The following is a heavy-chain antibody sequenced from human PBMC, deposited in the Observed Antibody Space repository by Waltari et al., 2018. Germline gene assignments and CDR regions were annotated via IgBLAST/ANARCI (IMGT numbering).Heavy chain of an antibody. CDR3: ARGKGAGVVTAIPYWYFDL. CDR1: GGTFSSYA. V-gene: IGHV1-69*01. J-gene: IGHJ2*01. Sequence: QVQLVQSGAEVKKPGSAVKVSCKASGGTFSSYAISWVRKAPGQGLEWMGGIIPIFGTANYAQKFQGGVTITADDSTSTAYMELSSLRSEDTAAYYCARGKGAGVVTAIPYWYFDLWGRGTLVTVSS. D-gene: IGHD2-21*02. CDR2: IIPIFGTA.